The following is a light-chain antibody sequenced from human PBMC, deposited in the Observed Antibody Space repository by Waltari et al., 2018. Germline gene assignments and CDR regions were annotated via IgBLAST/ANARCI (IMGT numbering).Light chain of an antibody. CDR3: SSYTRRSYWV. V-gene: IGLV2-14*01. CDR1: SSDVGFYAF. Sequence: QSALTQPASVSGSPGQSITISCTGTSSDVGFYAFVSWVQQHPGKAPTVMIYKVNNRPSGVSNRFSGSKSANTASLTISGLQAEDEADYYCSSYTRRSYWVFGGGTQLTVL. CDR2: KVN. J-gene: IGLJ3*02.